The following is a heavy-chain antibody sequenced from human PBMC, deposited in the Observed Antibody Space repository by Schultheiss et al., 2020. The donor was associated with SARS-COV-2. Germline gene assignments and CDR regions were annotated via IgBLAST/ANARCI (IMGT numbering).Heavy chain of an antibody. J-gene: IGHJ4*02. V-gene: IGHV3-33*03. CDR3: AKDLDYDFWSAYYKFDY. CDR2: IWYDGSNE. D-gene: IGHD3-3*01. CDR1: GFIFNNYG. Sequence: GGSLRLSCAASGFIFNNYGMHWVRQAPGKELEWVAVIWYDGSNEYYADSVKGRFTISRDNAKNSLYLQMNRLRAEDTAVYYCAKDLDYDFWSAYYKFDYWGQGTLVTVSS.